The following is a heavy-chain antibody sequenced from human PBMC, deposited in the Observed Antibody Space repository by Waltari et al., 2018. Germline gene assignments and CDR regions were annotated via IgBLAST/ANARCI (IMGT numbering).Heavy chain of an antibody. D-gene: IGHD3-22*01. CDR1: GYSFTNYW. CDR3: ARRLQDAYDPHAFDI. V-gene: IGHV5-51*01. Sequence: EVQLVQSGAEVKKPGESLKISCKGSGYSFTNYWIGWVRQMPGKGLEWRGIIYPGDSDTRSSPSFQGQVTISADKSSSTAYVQWSSLKASDTAMYYCARRLQDAYDPHAFDIWGQGTMVTVSS. CDR2: IYPGDSDT. J-gene: IGHJ3*02.